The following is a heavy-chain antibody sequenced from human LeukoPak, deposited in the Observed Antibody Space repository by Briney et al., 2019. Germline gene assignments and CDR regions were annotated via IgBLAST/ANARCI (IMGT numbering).Heavy chain of an antibody. CDR3: ARWGADGHYYYGMDV. V-gene: IGHV3-23*01. Sequence: GGSLRLSCAASGFTFSSYAMSWVRQAPGKGLEWVSAISGSGGSTYYADSVKGRFTTSRDNSKNTLYLQMNSLRAEDTAVYYCARWGADGHYYYGMDVWGQGTTVTVSS. CDR1: GFTFSSYA. J-gene: IGHJ6*02. CDR2: ISGSGGST. D-gene: IGHD1-26*01.